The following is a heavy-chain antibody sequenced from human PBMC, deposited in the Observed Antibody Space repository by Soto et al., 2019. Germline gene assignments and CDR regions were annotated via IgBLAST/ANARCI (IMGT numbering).Heavy chain of an antibody. CDR1: GVSISDTHC. Sequence: QVQLQESGPGPVRPSETLSLICSVSGVSISDTHCWGWIRQPPGKGLEWVGSMYFSGRTYYNPSLQSRVTISVDSSKNHFSLQLSSVTAADTAIYYCATNSDSHGLYFLHWGQGTLVTVSS. CDR2: MYFSGRT. J-gene: IGHJ4*02. CDR3: ATNSDSHGLYFLH. D-gene: IGHD3-22*01. V-gene: IGHV4-39*01.